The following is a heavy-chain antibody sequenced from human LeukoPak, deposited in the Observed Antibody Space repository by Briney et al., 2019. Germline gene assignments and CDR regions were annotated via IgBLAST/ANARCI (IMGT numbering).Heavy chain of an antibody. J-gene: IGHJ4*02. CDR3: AGGPQYTGSFPY. V-gene: IGHV3-48*03. Sequence: GGSLRLSCAASGFSFNTYEMTWVRQAPGMGLEWLSYISNSGGTIKYADSVRGRFTISRDSAENALYLQMNNLGVDDTAVYFCAGGPQYTGSFPYWGQGTLVAVSS. D-gene: IGHD1-26*01. CDR2: ISNSGGTI. CDR1: GFSFNTYE.